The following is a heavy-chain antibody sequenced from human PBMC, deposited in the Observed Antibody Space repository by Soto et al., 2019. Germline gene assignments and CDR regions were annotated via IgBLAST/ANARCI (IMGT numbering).Heavy chain of an antibody. CDR2: ISGSNGNR. V-gene: IGHV1-18*01. CDR1: GYTFTSFG. Sequence: ASVKVSCKASGYTFTSFGISWVRQAPGQGLEWMGWISGSNGNRNYAQKVQGRVTMTTDTSTNTAYMELRSLRSDDTAVYFCARDRGYSYGYDYWGQGTLVTVSS. J-gene: IGHJ4*02. D-gene: IGHD5-18*01. CDR3: ARDRGYSYGYDY.